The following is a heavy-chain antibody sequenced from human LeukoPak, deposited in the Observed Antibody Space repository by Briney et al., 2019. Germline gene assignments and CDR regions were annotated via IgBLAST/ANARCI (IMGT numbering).Heavy chain of an antibody. D-gene: IGHD4/OR15-4a*01. CDR2: IKTKLDGETV. Sequence: GGSLRLSCAASGFSFSGAWMSWVRQAPGKGPEWIGRIKTKLDGETVHYAKFVNGRFNISRDDSKNTLFLQMISLKIEDTAVYYCMTEPLRAKYDNGDHRDYWGQGVLVTVSS. CDR1: GFSFSGAW. V-gene: IGHV3-15*01. J-gene: IGHJ4*02. CDR3: MTEPLRAKYDNGDHRDY.